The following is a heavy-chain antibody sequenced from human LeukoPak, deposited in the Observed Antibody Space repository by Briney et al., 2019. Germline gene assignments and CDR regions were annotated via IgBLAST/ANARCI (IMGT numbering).Heavy chain of an antibody. CDR3: ARGSIAAAGMDY. J-gene: IGHJ4*02. Sequence: ASVKVSCKASGYTFTSYGFTWARQAPGQGLEWMGIINPSGGSTSYAQKFQGRVTMTRDTSTSTVYMELSSLRSEDTAVYYCARGSIAAAGMDYWGQGTLVTVSS. V-gene: IGHV1-46*01. CDR2: INPSGGST. CDR1: GYTFTSYG. D-gene: IGHD6-13*01.